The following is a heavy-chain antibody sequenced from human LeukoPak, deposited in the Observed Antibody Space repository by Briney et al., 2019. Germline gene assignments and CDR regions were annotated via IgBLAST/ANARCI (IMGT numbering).Heavy chain of an antibody. CDR3: ARHAGDYIYGSCYHYYYYMDV. V-gene: IGHV5-51*01. D-gene: IGHD5-18*01. CDR1: GYSFTSYW. J-gene: IGHJ6*03. Sequence: GESLMISCKGSGYSFTSYWVGWVRQMPGKGLEWMGIIYPGDSDTRHSPSFQGQVTISADKSISTAYLQWSSLKASDTAIYYCARHAGDYIYGSCYHYYYYMDVWGKGTTVTVSS. CDR2: IYPGDSDT.